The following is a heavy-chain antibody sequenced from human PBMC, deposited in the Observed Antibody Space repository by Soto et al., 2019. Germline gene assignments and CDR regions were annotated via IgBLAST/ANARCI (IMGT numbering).Heavy chain of an antibody. CDR3: ARPGLWFGELFVDY. CDR1: GYSISSGYY. Sequence: SETLSLTCAVSGYSISSGYYWGWIRQPPGKGLEWIGSIYYSGSTYYNPSLKSRVTISVDTSKNQFSLKLSSVTAADTAVYYCARPGLWFGELFVDYWGQGTLVTVSS. CDR2: IYYSGST. J-gene: IGHJ4*02. V-gene: IGHV4-38-2*01. D-gene: IGHD3-10*01.